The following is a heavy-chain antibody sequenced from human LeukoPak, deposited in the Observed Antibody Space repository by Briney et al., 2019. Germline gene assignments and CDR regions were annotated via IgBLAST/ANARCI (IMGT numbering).Heavy chain of an antibody. CDR2: IIPIFGTA. CDR3: ASELRRGYSGYDPIHYYYYMDV. J-gene: IGHJ6*03. Sequence: ASVKVSCKASGGTFSSYAISWVRQAPGQGLEWMGGIIPIFGTANYAQKFQGRVTITADKSTGTAYMELSSLRSEDTAVYYCASELRRGYSGYDPIHYYYYMDVWGKGTTVTVSS. CDR1: GGTFSSYA. D-gene: IGHD5-12*01. V-gene: IGHV1-69*06.